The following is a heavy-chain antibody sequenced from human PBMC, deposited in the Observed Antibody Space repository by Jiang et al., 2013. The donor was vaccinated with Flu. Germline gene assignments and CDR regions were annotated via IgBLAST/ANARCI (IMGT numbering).Heavy chain of an antibody. CDR3: ARVKGVAARPPFDY. J-gene: IGHJ4*02. CDR2: ISSSSSYI. V-gene: IGHV3-21*01. CDR1: GFTFSSYS. Sequence: VQLVESGGGLVKPGGSLRLSCAASGFTFSSYSMNWVRQAPGKGLEWVSSISSSSSYIYYADSVKGRFTISRDNAKNSLYLQMNSLRAEDTAVYYCARVKGVAARPPFDYWGQGTLVTVSS. D-gene: IGHD6-6*01.